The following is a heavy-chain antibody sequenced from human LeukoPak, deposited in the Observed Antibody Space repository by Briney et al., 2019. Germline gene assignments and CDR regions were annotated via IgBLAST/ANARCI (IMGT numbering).Heavy chain of an antibody. CDR3: ARGRAATTYYYYYMDV. CDR2: INHSGST. Sequence: PGGSLRLSCAASGFTFSSYSMNWIRQPPGKGLEWIGEINHSGSTNYNPSLKSRVTISVDTSKNQFSLKLSSVTAADTAVYYCARGRAATTYYYYYMDVWGKGTTVTVSS. J-gene: IGHJ6*03. CDR1: GFTFSSYS. D-gene: IGHD1-14*01. V-gene: IGHV4-34*01.